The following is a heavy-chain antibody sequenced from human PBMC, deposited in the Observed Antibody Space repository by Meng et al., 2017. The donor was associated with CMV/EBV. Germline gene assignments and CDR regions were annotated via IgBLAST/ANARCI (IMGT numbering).Heavy chain of an antibody. V-gene: IGHV1-8*03. CDR3: ARGPISPRYCSSTSCRYWFDP. D-gene: IGHD2-2*01. Sequence: ASVQVSCKASGYTFTSYDIIWVRQATGQGLEWMGWMNPNSGNTGYAQKFQGRVTITRNTSISTAYMELSSLRSEDTAVYYCARGPISPRYCSSTSCRYWFDPWGQGTLVTVSS. J-gene: IGHJ5*02. CDR1: GYTFTSYD. CDR2: MNPNSGNT.